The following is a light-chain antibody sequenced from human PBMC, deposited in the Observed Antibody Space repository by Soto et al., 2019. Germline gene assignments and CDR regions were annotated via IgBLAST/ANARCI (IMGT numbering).Light chain of an antibody. CDR1: SSDVGGYDY. J-gene: IGLJ2*01. V-gene: IGLV2-14*03. Sequence: QSVLTQPASVSGSPGQSISISCTGTSSDVGGYDYVSWYQQHPGKAPKLMIYDVNIRPSGVSDRFSGSKSGYTASLTISGLQAEDEADYFCSSFTVSGPIFGGGTQLTVL. CDR2: DVN. CDR3: SSFTVSGPI.